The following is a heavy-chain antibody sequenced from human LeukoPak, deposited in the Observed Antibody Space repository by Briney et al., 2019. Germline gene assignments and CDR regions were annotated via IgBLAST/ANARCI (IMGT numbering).Heavy chain of an antibody. J-gene: IGHJ5*02. D-gene: IGHD2-21*01. CDR2: IYYSGNT. Sequence: SETLSLTCTVSGGSISSYYWSWIRQPPGKGLEWIGYIYYSGNTNYNPSLKSRVTISVDPSKNQFSLKLSSVTAADTAVCYCARDLPSKPTYCGGDCYKEGNWFDPWGQGTLVTVSS. CDR3: ARDLPSKPTYCGGDCYKEGNWFDP. CDR1: GGSISSYY. V-gene: IGHV4-59*01.